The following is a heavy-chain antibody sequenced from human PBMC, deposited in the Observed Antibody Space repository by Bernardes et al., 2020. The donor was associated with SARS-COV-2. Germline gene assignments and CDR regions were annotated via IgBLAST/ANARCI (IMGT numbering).Heavy chain of an antibody. J-gene: IGHJ4*02. D-gene: IGHD3-16*01. CDR1: GYTLTDYS. CDR3: ANKQGDNFDY. CDR2: ITPKSGGT. Sequence: ASVKVSCKASGYTLTDYSIHWVRQAPGQGLEWMGWITPKSGGTNYARNFQGRVTMTSDTSISTGYMELSSLKSDDTAVYYCANKQGDNFDYGGQGTRVTVSS. V-gene: IGHV1-2*02.